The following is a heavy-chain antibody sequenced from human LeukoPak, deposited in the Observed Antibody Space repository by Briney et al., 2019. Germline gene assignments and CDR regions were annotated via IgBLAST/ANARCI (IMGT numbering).Heavy chain of an antibody. CDR3: ARDRLPVDY. Sequence: GGSLRLSCAASGFTFSSYEMNWVRQAPGKGLEWVSCIISGRTTYYADYVKGRFTISRDNAKNSLYLQMNSLRAEDTAVYYCARDRLPVDYWGQGTLVTVSS. CDR2: IISGRTT. J-gene: IGHJ4*02. V-gene: IGHV3-48*03. CDR1: GFTFSSYE.